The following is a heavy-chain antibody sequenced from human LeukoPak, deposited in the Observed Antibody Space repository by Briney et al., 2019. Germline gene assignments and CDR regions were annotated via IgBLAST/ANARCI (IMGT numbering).Heavy chain of an antibody. CDR2: INPSSGGT. J-gene: IGHJ4*02. V-gene: IGHV1-2*06. Sequence: ASVKVSCKTSGYTFTGYYTHWVRQAPGQGLEWMGRINPSSGGTNYAQKFQGRVIMTRDTSISTAYMDLSSLRSDDTAVYYCAREYCSSISCSYYFDYWGQGTLVTVSS. CDR3: AREYCSSISCSYYFDY. D-gene: IGHD2-2*01. CDR1: GYTFTGYY.